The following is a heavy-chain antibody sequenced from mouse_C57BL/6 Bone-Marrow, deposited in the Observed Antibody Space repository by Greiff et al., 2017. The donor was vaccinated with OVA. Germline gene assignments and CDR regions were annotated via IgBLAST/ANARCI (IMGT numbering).Heavy chain of an antibody. CDR3: ALGDYGSSGRFAY. J-gene: IGHJ3*01. D-gene: IGHD1-1*01. Sequence: QVQLQQSGPELVKPGASVKLSCKASGYTFTSYDINWVKQRPGQGLEWIGWIYPRDGSTKYNEKFKGKATLTVDTSSSTAYMELHSLTSEDSAVYFWALGDYGSSGRFAYWGQGTLVTVSA. CDR2: IYPRDGST. V-gene: IGHV1-85*01. CDR1: GYTFTSYD.